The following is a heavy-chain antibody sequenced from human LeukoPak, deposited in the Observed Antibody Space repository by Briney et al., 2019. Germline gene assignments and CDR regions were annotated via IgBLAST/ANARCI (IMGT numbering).Heavy chain of an antibody. CDR3: ASVRSGSRGYYFDY. D-gene: IGHD1-26*01. Sequence: PSETLSLTCTVSGGSISSSSYYWGWIRQPPGKGLEWIGSIYYSGSTYYNPSLKSRVTISVDTSKNQFSLKLSSVTAADTAVYYCASVRSGSRGYYFDYWGQGTLVTVSS. V-gene: IGHV4-39*07. J-gene: IGHJ4*02. CDR1: GGSISSSSYY. CDR2: IYYSGST.